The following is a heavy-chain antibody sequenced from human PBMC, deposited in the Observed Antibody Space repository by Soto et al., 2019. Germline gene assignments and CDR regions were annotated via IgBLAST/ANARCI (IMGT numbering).Heavy chain of an antibody. CDR2: ISGSGGST. Sequence: PGGSLRLSCAASGFTFSSYAMSWVRQAPGKGLEWVSAISGSGGSTYYADSVKGRFTISRDNSKNTLYLQMNSLRAEDTAVYYCAKPYYYDSSGYYYFDYWGQGTMVTVYS. V-gene: IGHV3-23*01. D-gene: IGHD3-22*01. J-gene: IGHJ4*02. CDR3: AKPYYYDSSGYYYFDY. CDR1: GFTFSSYA.